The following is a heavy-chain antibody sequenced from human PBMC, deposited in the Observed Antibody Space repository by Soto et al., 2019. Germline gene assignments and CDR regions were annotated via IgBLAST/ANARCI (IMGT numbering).Heavy chain of an antibody. CDR2: ILYSGSI. CDR1: GGSITRNNHY. D-gene: IGHD6-19*01. CDR3: ARLGSSGWYQGSYFDY. V-gene: IGHV4-39*01. J-gene: IGHJ4*02. Sequence: QLQLQESGPGLVKPSETLSLTCTVSGGSITRNNHYWGWIHQSPGKGLEWIGSILYSGSINYNPSLKSRVTISVETSKNQFSLKMSSVTAADTAVYYCARLGSSGWYQGSYFDYWGQGTLVTVSS.